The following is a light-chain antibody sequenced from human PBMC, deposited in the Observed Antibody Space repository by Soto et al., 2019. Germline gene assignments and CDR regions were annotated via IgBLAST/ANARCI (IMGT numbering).Light chain of an antibody. J-gene: IGLJ3*02. CDR3: SSYTSSSTRV. CDR1: SSDVGGYNY. CDR2: EVS. Sequence: QSALTQPASVSGSPGQSITISCTGTSSDVGGYNYVSWYQQHPGKAPKLMIYEVSTRPSGVSNRFSGSKSGNTASLTISGIQAEDEADYYCSSYTSSSTRVFGGGTKLTVL. V-gene: IGLV2-14*01.